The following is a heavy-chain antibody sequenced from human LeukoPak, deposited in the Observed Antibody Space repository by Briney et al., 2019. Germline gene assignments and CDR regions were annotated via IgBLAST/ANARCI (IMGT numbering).Heavy chain of an antibody. Sequence: GSLRLSCAASGLTFSNYSMNWVRQAPGKGLEWVSFISSSSSYIYYADSVKGRFTISRDNAKNSLYLQMNSLRAEDTAVYYCARVNDFWSGSYRVHYYYDMDVWGKGTTVTVSS. CDR2: ISSSSSYI. V-gene: IGHV3-21*06. J-gene: IGHJ6*03. CDR1: GLTFSNYS. D-gene: IGHD3-3*01. CDR3: ARVNDFWSGSYRVHYYYDMDV.